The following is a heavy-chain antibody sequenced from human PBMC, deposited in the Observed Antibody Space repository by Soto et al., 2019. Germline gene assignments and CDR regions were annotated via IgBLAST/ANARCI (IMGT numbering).Heavy chain of an antibody. D-gene: IGHD4-4*01. V-gene: IGHV1-69*06. Sequence: SVKVSCKASGGTFDRHTINWVRQAPGQGLEWMGGIIPIFSTPKYAQKFQGRVMLTADKSTSTAYMELSSLRYEDTAVYYCARGGLQAQGVQYNHYAMDVWGQGXTVTVSS. J-gene: IGHJ6*02. CDR3: ARGGLQAQGVQYNHYAMDV. CDR1: GGTFDRHT. CDR2: IIPIFSTP.